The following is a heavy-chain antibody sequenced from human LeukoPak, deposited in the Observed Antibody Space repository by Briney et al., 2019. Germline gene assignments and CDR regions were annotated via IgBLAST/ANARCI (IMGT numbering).Heavy chain of an antibody. CDR3: AVHHRVGATRGAFYY. J-gene: IGHJ4*02. D-gene: IGHD1-26*01. CDR2: IKQDGSEK. V-gene: IGHV3-7*01. CDR1: GFTFSSYW. Sequence: PGGYLRLSCAASGFTFSSYWMSWVRQAPGKGLEWVANIKQDGSEKYYVDSVKGRFTISRDNAKNSLYLQMNSLRAEDTAVYYCAVHHRVGATRGAFYYWGQGTLVTVSS.